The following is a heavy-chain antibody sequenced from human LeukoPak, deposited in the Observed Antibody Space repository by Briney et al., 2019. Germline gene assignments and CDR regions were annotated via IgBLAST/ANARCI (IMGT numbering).Heavy chain of an antibody. CDR1: GYTFTSYA. D-gene: IGHD2-2*01. CDR2: INTNTGNP. CDR3: ARSCRSSSTSCSDAFDI. J-gene: IGHJ3*02. Sequence: ASVKVSCKASGYTFTSYAMNWVRQAPGQGLEWMGWINTNTGNPTYAQGFTGRFVFSLDTSVSTAYLQISSLKAEDTAVYYCARSCRSSSTSCSDAFDIWGQGTMVTVSS. V-gene: IGHV7-4-1*02.